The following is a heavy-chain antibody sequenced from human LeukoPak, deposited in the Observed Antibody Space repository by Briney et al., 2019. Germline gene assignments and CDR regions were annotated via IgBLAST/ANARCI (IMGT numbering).Heavy chain of an antibody. D-gene: IGHD6-6*01. Sequence: SETLSLTCAVYGGSFSGYYWSWIRQPPGKGLEWIGEINHSGSTNYNPSLKSRVTISVDTSKNQFSLKLSSVTAADTAVYYCASGSRTSSSWNWFDPWGQGTLVTVSS. CDR2: INHSGST. V-gene: IGHV4-34*01. J-gene: IGHJ5*02. CDR3: ASGSRTSSSWNWFDP. CDR1: GGSFSGYY.